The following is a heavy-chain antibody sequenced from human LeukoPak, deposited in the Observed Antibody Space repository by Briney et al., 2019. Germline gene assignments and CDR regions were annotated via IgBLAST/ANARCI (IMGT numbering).Heavy chain of an antibody. J-gene: IGHJ4*02. D-gene: IGHD1-26*01. Sequence: PGGSLRLSCAASGFTFSSYSMNWVRQAPGKGLEWVSYISSSSSTIYYADSVKGRFTISRDNAKNSLYLQMNSLRVKDTALYYCAKDAVINAMGATRFDFWGQGTLVTVSS. CDR2: ISSSSSTI. V-gene: IGHV3-48*01. CDR3: AKDAVINAMGATRFDF. CDR1: GFTFSSYS.